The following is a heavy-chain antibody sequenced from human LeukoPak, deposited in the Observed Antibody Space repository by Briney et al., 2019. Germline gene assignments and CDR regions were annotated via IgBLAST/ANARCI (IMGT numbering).Heavy chain of an antibody. CDR1: GFTFSSYA. CDR2: ISGSGGST. CDR3: AKDVRLVRGVNYGSIIDYFDY. D-gene: IGHD3-10*01. V-gene: IGHV3-23*01. J-gene: IGHJ4*02. Sequence: GGSLRLSCAASGFTFSSYAMSWVRQAPGKGLEWVSAISGSGGSTYYADSVKGRFTISRDNSKNTLYLQMNSLRAEDTAVYYCAKDVRLVRGVNYGSIIDYFDYWGQGTLVTVPS.